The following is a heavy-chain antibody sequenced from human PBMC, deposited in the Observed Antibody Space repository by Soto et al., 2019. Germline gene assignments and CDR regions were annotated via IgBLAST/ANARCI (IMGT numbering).Heavy chain of an antibody. D-gene: IGHD2-15*01. Sequence: QVQLVQSGAEVKKPGASVKVSCKASGYTFNSYGISWVRQAPGRGLEWMGWISAHNGNTNYAQKFQGRVTMTPDTSTSTAYMERRRLRSDDTAVYYCARAYFSGGNCYLLFDSWGQGTLVTVSS. V-gene: IGHV1-18*01. CDR3: ARAYFSGGNCYLLFDS. CDR2: ISAHNGNT. CDR1: GYTFNSYG. J-gene: IGHJ4*02.